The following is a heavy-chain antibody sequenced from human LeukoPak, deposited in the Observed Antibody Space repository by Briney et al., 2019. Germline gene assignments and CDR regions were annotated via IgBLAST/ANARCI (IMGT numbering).Heavy chain of an antibody. D-gene: IGHD5-18*01. J-gene: IGHJ4*02. V-gene: IGHV4-34*01. CDR2: INHSGST. Sequence: SETLSLTCAVYGGSFSGYYWSWIRQPPGKGLEWIGEINHSGSTNYNPSLKSRVTISVDTSKNQFSLKLSSVTAADTAVYYCARCPFDTAMVDYFDYWGQGTLVTVSS. CDR3: ARCPFDTAMVDYFDY. CDR1: GGSFSGYY.